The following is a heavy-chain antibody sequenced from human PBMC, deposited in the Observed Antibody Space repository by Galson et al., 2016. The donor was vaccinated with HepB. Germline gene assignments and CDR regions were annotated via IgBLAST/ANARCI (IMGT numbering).Heavy chain of an antibody. Sequence: SLRLSCAASGFTFSSYSMNWVRQAPGKGLEWVSYISSGSSTIYYADSVKGRFTISRDIAKNTLYLQMNSLRVEDTAVYYCSRDFTGERDSWGQGTLVTVSS. J-gene: IGHJ4*02. D-gene: IGHD7-27*01. CDR3: SRDFTGERDS. CDR2: ISSGSSTI. CDR1: GFTFSSYS. V-gene: IGHV3-48*04.